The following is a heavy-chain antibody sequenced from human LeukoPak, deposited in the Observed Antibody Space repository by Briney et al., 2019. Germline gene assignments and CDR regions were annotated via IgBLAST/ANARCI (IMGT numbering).Heavy chain of an antibody. Sequence: PGRSLRLSCAASGFTFSSYGMHWVRQAPGKGLEWVAVISYDGSNKYYADSVKGRFTISRDNSKNTLYLQMNSLRAEDTAVYYCAKDGNAVAVRAVWFRTAPYYFDYWGQGTLVTVSS. CDR2: ISYDGSNK. CDR1: GFTFSSYG. V-gene: IGHV3-30*18. CDR3: AKDGNAVAVRAVWFRTAPYYFDY. J-gene: IGHJ4*02. D-gene: IGHD6-19*01.